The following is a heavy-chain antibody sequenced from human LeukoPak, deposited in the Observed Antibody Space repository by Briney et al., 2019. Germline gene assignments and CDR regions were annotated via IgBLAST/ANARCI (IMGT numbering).Heavy chain of an antibody. CDR3: VRGSGGDGYSYWGDY. CDR2: IWFDGGKI. Sequence: GGSLRLSCAASGFTLSHYGMHWVRQAPGMGLEWVAVIWFDGGKIHYPDSVKGRFTISRDNSRNTLYLQMDNLRADDTAVYYCVRGSGGDGYSYWGDYWGQGTLVTVSP. D-gene: IGHD5-24*01. J-gene: IGHJ4*02. V-gene: IGHV3-33*01. CDR1: GFTLSHYG.